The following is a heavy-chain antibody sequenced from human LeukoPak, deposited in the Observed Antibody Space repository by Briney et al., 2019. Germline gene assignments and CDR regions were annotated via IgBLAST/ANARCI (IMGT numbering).Heavy chain of an antibody. Sequence: SVKVPCKASGGTFSSYAISWVRQAPGQGLEWMGGIIPIFGTANYAQKFQGRVTITTDESTSTAYMELSSLRSEDTAVYYCARDRGITMVRGVIYPHFDYWGQGTLVTVSS. CDR2: IIPIFGTA. CDR3: ARDRGITMVRGVIYPHFDY. CDR1: GGTFSSYA. J-gene: IGHJ4*02. V-gene: IGHV1-69*05. D-gene: IGHD3-10*01.